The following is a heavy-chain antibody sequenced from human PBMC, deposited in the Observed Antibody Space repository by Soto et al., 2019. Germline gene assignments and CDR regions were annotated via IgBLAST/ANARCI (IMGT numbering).Heavy chain of an antibody. CDR3: ARIAAAGTYFQH. Sequence: QVQLQESGPGLVKPSGTLSLTCAVSGGSISSSNWWSWVRQPPGKVLEWIGEIYNPSLKSRVTISVDKSKNQFSLKLSSVTAADTAVYYCARIAAAGTYFQHWGQGTLVTVSS. J-gene: IGHJ1*01. CDR1: GGSISSSNW. D-gene: IGHD6-13*01. V-gene: IGHV4-4*02.